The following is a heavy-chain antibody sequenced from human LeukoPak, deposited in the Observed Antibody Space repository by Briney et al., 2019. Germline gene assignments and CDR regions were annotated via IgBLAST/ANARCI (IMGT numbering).Heavy chain of an antibody. Sequence: ASVTVSFTASVYTFTNYYLHWVRQAPGQGLEWIGIINPSGGSSSYAQKFQGRVTMTRDTSTSTVYLELSSLRSGDTAVYYCARATQSWFDPWGQGTLVTVSS. CDR2: INPSGGSS. V-gene: IGHV1-46*01. CDR3: ARATQSWFDP. CDR1: VYTFTNYY. J-gene: IGHJ5*02.